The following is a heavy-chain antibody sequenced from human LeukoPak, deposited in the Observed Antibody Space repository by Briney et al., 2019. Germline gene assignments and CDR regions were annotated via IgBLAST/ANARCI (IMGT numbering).Heavy chain of an antibody. CDR3: AGVTVLMDPFHFDY. V-gene: IGHV4-30-4*01. J-gene: IGHJ4*02. CDR1: GGSISSGDYY. Sequence: SETLSLTCTVSGGSISSGDYYWSWIRQPPGKGLEWIGYIYYSGSTYYNPSRKRRVTISVDTSKNQFSLRLSSGTAANTAVYYCAGVTVLMDPFHFDYWGQGTLVTVSS. D-gene: IGHD4-23*01. CDR2: IYYSGST.